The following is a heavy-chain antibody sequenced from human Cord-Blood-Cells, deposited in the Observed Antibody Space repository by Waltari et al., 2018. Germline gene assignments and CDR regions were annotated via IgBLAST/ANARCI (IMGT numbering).Heavy chain of an antibody. Sequence: QLQLQEPGPGLVKLSETLPLTCAVSGYSISSGYYWGWIRQPPGKGLEWIGSIYHSGSTYYNPSLKIRVTISVDTSKNQFSLKLSSVTAAETAVYYCARRGSGSGYYFDYWGQGTLVTVSS. V-gene: IGHV4-38-2*01. CDR1: GYSISSGYY. CDR2: IYHSGST. D-gene: IGHD3-3*01. CDR3: ARRGSGSGYYFDY. J-gene: IGHJ4*02.